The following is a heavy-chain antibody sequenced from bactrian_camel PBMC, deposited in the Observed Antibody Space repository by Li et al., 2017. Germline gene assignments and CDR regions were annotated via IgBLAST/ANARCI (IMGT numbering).Heavy chain of an antibody. Sequence: VQLVESGGGLVQPGGSLRLSCAASGFAFSNYDMSWVRQAPGKGLEWVSAIHSGGGSTYYADSVKGRFTISRDNAKTTVYLQMNSLKSEDTALYYCATGDVPYYWGQGTQVTVS. J-gene: IGHJ4*01. CDR1: GFAFSNYD. CDR2: IHSGGGST. D-gene: IGHD7*01. CDR3: ATGDVPYY. V-gene: IGHV3S40*01.